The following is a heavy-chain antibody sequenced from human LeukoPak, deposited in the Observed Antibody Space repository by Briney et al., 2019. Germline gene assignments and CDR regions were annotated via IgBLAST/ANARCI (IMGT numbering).Heavy chain of an antibody. V-gene: IGHV4-30-2*01. D-gene: IGHD3-22*01. J-gene: IGHJ4*02. CDR2: IYHSGST. CDR3: ARLRHSRYYSPAGARGDY. CDR1: GGSISSGGYY. Sequence: SQTLSLTCTVSGGSISSGGYYWSWIRQPPGKGLEWIGYIYHSGSTYYNPSLKSRVTISVDRSKNQFSLKLSSVTAADTAVYYCARLRHSRYYSPAGARGDYWGQGTLVTVSS.